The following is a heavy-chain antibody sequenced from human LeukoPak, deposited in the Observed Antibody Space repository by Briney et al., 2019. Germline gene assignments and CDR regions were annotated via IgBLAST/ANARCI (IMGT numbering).Heavy chain of an antibody. CDR3: ATRGIAAAGNIFDY. V-gene: IGHV4-34*01. Sequence: SETLSLTCAVYGGSFSDYYWSWLRKPPGKGLEWIGEIHQSGSTNYNPYNPSLKSRVAISVGTSKNQFSLKLSSVTAADTAVYYCATRGIAAAGNIFDYWGQGTLVTVSS. CDR1: GGSFSDYY. D-gene: IGHD6-13*01. J-gene: IGHJ4*02. CDR2: IHQSGST.